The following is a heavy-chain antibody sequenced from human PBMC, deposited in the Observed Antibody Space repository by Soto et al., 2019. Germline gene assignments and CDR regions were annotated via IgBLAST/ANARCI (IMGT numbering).Heavy chain of an antibody. CDR2: VYHRGSASGSA. CDR1: GGSLSDYY. V-gene: IGHV4-34*01. J-gene: IGHJ4*02. CDR3: ARGEAYSNYQAR. Sequence: QVQLQQWGAGLLKPSETLSLTCAVYGGSLSDYYWSWIRQPPGKGLEWIGEVYHRGSASGSANYSPSLKSRVAISVDTSKNQFSLKMSSVTAADTAVYYCARGEAYSNYQARWGQGTLVTVSS. D-gene: IGHD4-4*01.